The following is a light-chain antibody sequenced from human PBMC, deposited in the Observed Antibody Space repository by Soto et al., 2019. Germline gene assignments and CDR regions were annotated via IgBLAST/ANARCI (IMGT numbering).Light chain of an antibody. CDR2: DAS. Sequence: DIQMTQSPSTLSASVGHRVTITCRASQTITSSLAWYLQNPGKAPKLLIYDASSLESGVQSRFSGSGSGTEFTLTISRLQPDDFATNYWQQYNSYSPWRCGQGPKLEIK. CDR1: QTITSS. CDR3: QQYNSYSPWR. J-gene: IGKJ1*01. V-gene: IGKV1-5*01.